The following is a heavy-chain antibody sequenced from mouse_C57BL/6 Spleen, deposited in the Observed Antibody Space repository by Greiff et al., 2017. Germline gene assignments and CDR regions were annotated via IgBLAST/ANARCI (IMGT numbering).Heavy chain of an antibody. D-gene: IGHD4-1*01. J-gene: IGHJ2*01. CDR1: GYTFTSYW. CDR3: ARRNWDRFDY. V-gene: IGHV1-69*01. Sequence: QVQLQQSGAELVMPGASVKLSCKASGYTFTSYWMHWVKQRPGQGLEWIGEIDPSDSYTNYNQKFKGKSTLTVDKSSSTAYLQLSSLTSEDSAVYYCARRNWDRFDYWGQGTTLTVSS. CDR2: IDPSDSYT.